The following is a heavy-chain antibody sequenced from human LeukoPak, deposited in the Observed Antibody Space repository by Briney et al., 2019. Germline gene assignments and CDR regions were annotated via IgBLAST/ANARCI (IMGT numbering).Heavy chain of an antibody. CDR1: GFSFSLYE. Sequence: AGSLRLSCGAAGFSFSLYEMNWVRQAPGKGLEWLSYISNLGTTNYDADPMKGRFSISRDSANKSLYLQMNSLRVEDTALYYCARGRKATLGVGVYYWYFDLWGRGTLVTVSS. V-gene: IGHV3-48*03. J-gene: IGHJ2*01. D-gene: IGHD3-3*01. CDR2: ISNLGTTN. CDR3: ARGRKATLGVGVYYWYFDL.